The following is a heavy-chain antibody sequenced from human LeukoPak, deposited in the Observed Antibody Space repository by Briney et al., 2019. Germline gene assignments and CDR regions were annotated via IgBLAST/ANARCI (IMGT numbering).Heavy chain of an antibody. V-gene: IGHV4-59*01. J-gene: IGHJ4*02. CDR1: GGSISSYY. D-gene: IGHD6-13*01. Sequence: PSETLSLTCTVSGGSISSYYWSWIRQPPGKGLEWIGYIYYSGSTNYNPSLKSRVTISVDTSKNQFSLKLSSVTAADTAVYYCARGWQQLAYFDNWGQGTLVTVSS. CDR3: ARGWQQLAYFDN. CDR2: IYYSGST.